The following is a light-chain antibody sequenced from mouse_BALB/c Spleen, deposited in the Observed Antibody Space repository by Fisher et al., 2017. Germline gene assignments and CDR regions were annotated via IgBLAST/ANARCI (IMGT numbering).Light chain of an antibody. Sequence: DIVITQTPALMSASPGEKVTMTCSASSSVSYMNWYQQKPGQPPKLLIYAASNLESGIPARFSGSGSGTDFTLNIHPVEEEDAATYYCQQSNEDPWTFGGGTKLEIK. V-gene: IGKV3-4*01. CDR1: SSVSY. J-gene: IGKJ1*01. CDR3: QQSNEDPWT. CDR2: AAS.